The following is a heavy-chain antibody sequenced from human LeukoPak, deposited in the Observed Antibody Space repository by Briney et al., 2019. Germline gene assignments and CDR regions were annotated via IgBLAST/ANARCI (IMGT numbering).Heavy chain of an antibody. Sequence: GESLKISCKGSGYSFTSYWIGWVRQAPGKGLEWVANINEDGGEKYYVDSVKGRIIISRDNARNSLYLQMNSPRAEDTAVYYCVRGGFSLDYWGQGTLVTVSS. CDR1: GYSFTSYW. D-gene: IGHD3-10*01. CDR2: INEDGGEK. J-gene: IGHJ4*02. V-gene: IGHV3-7*01. CDR3: VRGGFSLDY.